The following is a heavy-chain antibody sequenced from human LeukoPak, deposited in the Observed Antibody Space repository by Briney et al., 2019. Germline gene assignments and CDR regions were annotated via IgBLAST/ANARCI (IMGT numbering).Heavy chain of an antibody. J-gene: IGHJ3*02. CDR2: ISSSSYI. CDR1: GFTYSSYS. V-gene: IGHV3-21*01. D-gene: IGHD2-2*01. Sequence: GGSLRLSCAASGFTYSSYSMNWVRQGPGKGLEWVSSISSSSYIYYADSVKGRFTISRDNAKNSLYLQMNSLRAEDTAVYYCARPPRYCSSTSCYAGAGDDAFDIWGQGTMVTVSS. CDR3: ARPPRYCSSTSCYAGAGDDAFDI.